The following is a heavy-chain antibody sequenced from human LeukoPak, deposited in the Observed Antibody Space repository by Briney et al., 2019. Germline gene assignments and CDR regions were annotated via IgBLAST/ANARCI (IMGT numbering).Heavy chain of an antibody. CDR3: AKEWRGTTVAHAFDT. V-gene: IGHV3-23*01. CDR2: ISGSGGSI. CDR1: GFTFSSYA. J-gene: IGHJ3*02. Sequence: GGSLRLSCAASGFTFSSYAMNWVRQAPGKGLEWVSGISGSGGSIYYADSVKGRFTISRDNSKNTLYLQMNSLRAEDTAVYYCAKEWRGTTVAHAFDTWGQGTMVTVSS. D-gene: IGHD1-7*01.